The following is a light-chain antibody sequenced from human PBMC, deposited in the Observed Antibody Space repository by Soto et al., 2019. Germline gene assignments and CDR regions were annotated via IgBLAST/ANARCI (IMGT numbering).Light chain of an antibody. CDR2: WAS. Sequence: DIVMTQSPDSLAVSLGERATINCKSSQSVLYSSNSRNYLAWYQQKPGQPPKLLIYWASTREFGVPDRFSGSGSGTDFTLTISSLQADDVAVYYCQQYYSTPITFGPWTRLEIK. J-gene: IGKJ5*01. V-gene: IGKV4-1*01. CDR1: QSVLYSSNSRNY. CDR3: QQYYSTPIT.